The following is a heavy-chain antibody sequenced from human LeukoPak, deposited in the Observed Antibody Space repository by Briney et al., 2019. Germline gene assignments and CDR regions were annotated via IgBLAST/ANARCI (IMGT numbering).Heavy chain of an antibody. Sequence: PGGSLRLSCAASGFTFSSYGMHWVRQAPGKGLEWVAVISYDGSNKYYADSVKGRFTISRDNSKNTLYLQMNSLRAEDTGVYYCAKEGGYCSSTSCPPVLYYGMDVWGKGTTVTVSS. CDR3: AKEGGYCSSTSCPPVLYYGMDV. J-gene: IGHJ6*04. V-gene: IGHV3-30*18. D-gene: IGHD2-2*01. CDR2: ISYDGSNK. CDR1: GFTFSSYG.